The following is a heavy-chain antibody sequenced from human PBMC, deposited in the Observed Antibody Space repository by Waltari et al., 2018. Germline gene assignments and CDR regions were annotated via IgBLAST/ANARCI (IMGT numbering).Heavy chain of an antibody. J-gene: IGHJ5*02. CDR1: GGSISSGGYY. D-gene: IGHD3-10*01. CDR3: ARLTRSGSYPRANNWFDP. V-gene: IGHV4-31*03. Sequence: QVQLQESGPGLVKPSQTLSLTCTVSGGSISSGGYYWSWIRQHPGKGLEWIGYIYYRGSTYYNPSLKSRVTISVDTSKNQFSLKLSSVTAADTAVYYCARLTRSGSYPRANNWFDPWGQGTLVTVSS. CDR2: IYYRGST.